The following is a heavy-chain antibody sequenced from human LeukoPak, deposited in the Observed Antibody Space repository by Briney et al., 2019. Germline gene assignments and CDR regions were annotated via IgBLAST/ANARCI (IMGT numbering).Heavy chain of an antibody. D-gene: IGHD3-10*01. CDR2: IYYSGST. CDR3: ARDSVRASYFDL. J-gene: IGHJ2*01. Sequence: KPSQTLSLTCTVSGGSISSGGYYWSWIRQHPGKGLEWIGYIYYSGSTYYNPSLKSRVTISVDTSKNQFSLKLSSVTAADTAVYYCARDSVRASYFDLWGRGTLVTVSS. V-gene: IGHV4-31*03. CDR1: GGSISSGGYY.